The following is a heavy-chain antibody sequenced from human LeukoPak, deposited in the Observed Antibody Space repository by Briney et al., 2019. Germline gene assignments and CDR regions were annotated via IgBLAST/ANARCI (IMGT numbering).Heavy chain of an antibody. D-gene: IGHD4-17*01. CDR2: ISGSGSST. J-gene: IGHJ4*02. V-gene: IGHV3-23*01. Sequence: GGSLRLSCAASGFTFSSYAMSWVRQAPGKGLEWVSAISGSGSSTYYADSVKGRFTISRDNSKNTLYLQMNSLRAEDTAVYYCAKGIAYGDYPYYFDYWGQGTLVTVSS. CDR1: GFTFSSYA. CDR3: AKGIAYGDYPYYFDY.